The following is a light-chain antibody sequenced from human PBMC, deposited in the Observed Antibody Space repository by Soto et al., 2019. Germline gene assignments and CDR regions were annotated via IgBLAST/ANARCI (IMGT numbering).Light chain of an antibody. V-gene: IGLV2-14*01. Sequence: QSALTQPASVSGSPGQSITISCTGTSSDVGGYNSVSWYQHHPGKAPKLMIYDVSTRPSGVSNRFSGSKSVNTASLTISGLQPEDEADYYCSSFTSSITYVFGTGTNLTVL. CDR2: DVS. J-gene: IGLJ1*01. CDR3: SSFTSSITYV. CDR1: SSDVGGYNS.